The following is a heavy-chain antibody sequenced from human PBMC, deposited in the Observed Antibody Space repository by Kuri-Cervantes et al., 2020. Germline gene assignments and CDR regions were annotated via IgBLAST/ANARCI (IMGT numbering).Heavy chain of an antibody. Sequence: SETLSLTCTVSGASIISSRHYWAWIRQTPGKGLEWIGSVYNSGSTYYNPSLKSRVAISVDTSKNQFSLKLSSVTAADTAVYYCARGILNYSFYYMDVWGKGTTVTVSS. CDR1: GASIISSRHY. CDR2: VYNSGST. V-gene: IGHV4-39*07. J-gene: IGHJ6*03. D-gene: IGHD2/OR15-2a*01. CDR3: ARGILNYSFYYMDV.